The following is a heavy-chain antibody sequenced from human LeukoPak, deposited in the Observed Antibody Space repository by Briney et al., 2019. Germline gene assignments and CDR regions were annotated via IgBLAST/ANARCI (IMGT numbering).Heavy chain of an antibody. CDR1: GFTFSSYA. CDR3: AKGARGVTPVYYSDY. J-gene: IGHJ4*02. V-gene: IGHV3-23*01. CDR2: ISGSDGST. Sequence: GGSLRLSRAASGFTFSSYAMSWVRQAPGKGLEWVSVISGSDGSTYYADSVKGRFTISRDNSKNTLYLQMNSLRAEDTAVYYCAKGARGVTPVYYSDYWGQGILVTVSS. D-gene: IGHD4-23*01.